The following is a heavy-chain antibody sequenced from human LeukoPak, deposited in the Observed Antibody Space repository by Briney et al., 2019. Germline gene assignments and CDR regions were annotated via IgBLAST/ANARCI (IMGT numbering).Heavy chain of an antibody. Sequence: SETLSLTCTVSGGSISSYYWSWIRQPPGKGLEWIGYIYYSGSTNYNPSLKSRVTISVDTSKNQFSLKLSSVTAADTAVYYCAVRGEYGMDVWGQGTTVTVSS. CDR1: GGSISSYY. CDR3: AVRGEYGMDV. CDR2: IYYSGST. D-gene: IGHD2-21*01. V-gene: IGHV4-59*08. J-gene: IGHJ6*02.